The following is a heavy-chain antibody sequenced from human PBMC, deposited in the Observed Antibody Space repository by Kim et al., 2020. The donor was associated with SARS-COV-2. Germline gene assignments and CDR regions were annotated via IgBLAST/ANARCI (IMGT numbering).Heavy chain of an antibody. J-gene: IGHJ4*03. Sequence: GGSLRLSCAASGFTFSSYWMHWVRQAPGKGLVWVSRINSDGSSTNYADSVKGRFTISRDNAKNTLYLQMNSLRAEDTAVYYCAKVREGDSLFDYWGQGTLVTVSS. CDR3: AKVREGDSLFDY. V-gene: IGHV3-74*01. CDR1: GFTFSSYW. D-gene: IGHD2-21*01. CDR2: INSDGSST.